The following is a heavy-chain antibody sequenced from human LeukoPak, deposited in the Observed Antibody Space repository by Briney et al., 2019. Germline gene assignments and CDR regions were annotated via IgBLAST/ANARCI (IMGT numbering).Heavy chain of an antibody. CDR3: ARGASGYSGYDYSNP. V-gene: IGHV4-59*01. CDR2: IYYSGST. Sequence: SETLSLTCTASGGSISSYYWSWIRQPPGKGLEWIGYIYYSGSTNYNPSLKNRVTISVDTSKNQFSLKLSSVTAADTAVYYCARGASGYSGYDYSNPWGQGTLVTVSS. CDR1: GGSISSYY. D-gene: IGHD5-12*01. J-gene: IGHJ5*02.